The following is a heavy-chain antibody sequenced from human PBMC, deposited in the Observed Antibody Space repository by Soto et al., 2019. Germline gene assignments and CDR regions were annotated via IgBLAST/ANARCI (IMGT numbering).Heavy chain of an antibody. V-gene: IGHV3-7*01. CDR2: INQDGSQK. J-gene: IGHJ3*01. CDR1: GFTFSSYS. D-gene: IGHD6-19*01. Sequence: PGGSLRLSCAASGFTFSSYSMNWVRQARGKGLEWVATINQDGSQKYYVDSVKGRFTISRNNAENSLYLQMNSLRAEDTAVYYCASERPVAVLSQGTMVTGSS. CDR3: ASERPVAV.